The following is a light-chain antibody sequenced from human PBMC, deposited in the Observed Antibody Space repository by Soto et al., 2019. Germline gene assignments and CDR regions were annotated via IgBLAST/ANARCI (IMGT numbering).Light chain of an antibody. CDR1: SSDVGGYNY. Sequence: QSVLTQPASVSGSPGQSITISCTGTSSDVGGYNYVSWYQQHPGKAPKLLIYEVSNRPSGVSNRFSGSKSGNTSSLTSSGFQAEDEADYNCSSYTSSSTWVFGGGTKLTVL. J-gene: IGLJ3*02. V-gene: IGLV2-14*01. CDR2: EVS. CDR3: SSYTSSSTWV.